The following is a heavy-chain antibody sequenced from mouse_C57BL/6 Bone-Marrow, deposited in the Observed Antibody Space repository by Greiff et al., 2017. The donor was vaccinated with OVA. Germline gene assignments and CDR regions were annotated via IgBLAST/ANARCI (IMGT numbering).Heavy chain of an antibody. J-gene: IGHJ4*01. CDR3: AKKNYGNYAMDY. CDR1: GFSLTSYG. Sequence: QVQLQQSGPGLVQPSQSLSITCTVSGFSLTSYGVHWVRQSPGKGLEWLGVIWRGGSTDYNAAFMSRLSITKDNSKSQVFFKMNSLQADDTAIYDCAKKNYGNYAMDYWGQGTSVTVSS. D-gene: IGHD1-1*02. V-gene: IGHV2-5*01. CDR2: IWRGGST.